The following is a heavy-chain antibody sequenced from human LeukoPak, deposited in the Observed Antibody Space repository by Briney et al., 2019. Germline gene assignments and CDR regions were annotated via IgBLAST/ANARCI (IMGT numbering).Heavy chain of an antibody. D-gene: IGHD1-26*01. V-gene: IGHV3-23*01. J-gene: IGHJ4*02. CDR3: AKESGSYPQDLDS. CDR1: GFTFSSYA. CDR2: ISDSGYAT. Sequence: GSLRLSCAASGFTFSSYAMSWVRQAPGKGLEWVSSISDSGYATYYANSVKGRFTISRDSSKNTVYLQMSSLRAEDTAVYYCAKESGSYPQDLDSWGQGTLVTVPS.